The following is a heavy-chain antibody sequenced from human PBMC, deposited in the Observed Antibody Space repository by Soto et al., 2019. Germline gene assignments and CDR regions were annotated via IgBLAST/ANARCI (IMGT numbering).Heavy chain of an antibody. Sequence: GGSLRLSCAASGFTFSSYGMHWVRQAPGKGLEWVAVISYDGSNKYYADSVKGRFTISRDNSKNTLYLQMNSLRAEDTAVYYCAKDLGTYCSSTSCPYYYGMDVWGQGTTVTVSS. CDR2: ISYDGSNK. D-gene: IGHD2-2*01. CDR1: GFTFSSYG. J-gene: IGHJ6*02. V-gene: IGHV3-30*18. CDR3: AKDLGTYCSSTSCPYYYGMDV.